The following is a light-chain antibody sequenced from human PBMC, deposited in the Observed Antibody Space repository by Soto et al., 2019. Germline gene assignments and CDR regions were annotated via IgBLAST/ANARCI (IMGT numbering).Light chain of an antibody. V-gene: IGKV3-11*01. CDR1: QSVSSY. CDR2: DAS. CDR3: QQRSNWPPVT. J-gene: IGKJ4*01. Sequence: EIVLTQSPATLSLSPGERATLSCRASQSVSSYLAWYQQKPGQAPRLLIYDASNRATGIPARFSGSGSGTDFTFTIISLEPEDFAIYYFQQRSNWPPVTFGGGTKVEIK.